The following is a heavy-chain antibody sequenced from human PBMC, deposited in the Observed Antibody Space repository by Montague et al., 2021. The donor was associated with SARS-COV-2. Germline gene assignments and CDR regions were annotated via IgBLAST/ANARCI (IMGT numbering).Heavy chain of an antibody. J-gene: IGHJ6*02. D-gene: IGHD6-13*01. CDR3: ARVGRQQMVRLSGIDV. CDR1: GGSISSSSYY. CDR2: IYYSGST. V-gene: IGHV4-39*07. Sequence: SETLPLSCTVSGGSISSSSYYWGWIRQPPGKGLEWIGSIYYSGSTYYNPSLKSRLTISVDTSKNQFSLKLSSVTAADTAVYYCARVGRQQMVRLSGIDVWGQGTTVTVSS.